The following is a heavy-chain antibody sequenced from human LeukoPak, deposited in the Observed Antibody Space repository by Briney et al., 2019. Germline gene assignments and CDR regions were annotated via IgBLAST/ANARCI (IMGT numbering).Heavy chain of an antibody. V-gene: IGHV4-38-2*02. CDR3: ARKDPGYSGYSDFDY. Sequence: KPSETLSLTCTVSGDSISSGYYWGWIRQPPGKGLEWIASIYHTGSTYYNPSLKSRLTISLDTSKNQFSLKLSSVTAADTAVYYCARKDPGYSGYSDFDYWGQGTLVTVSS. CDR1: GDSISSGYY. J-gene: IGHJ4*02. CDR2: IYHTGST. D-gene: IGHD5-12*01.